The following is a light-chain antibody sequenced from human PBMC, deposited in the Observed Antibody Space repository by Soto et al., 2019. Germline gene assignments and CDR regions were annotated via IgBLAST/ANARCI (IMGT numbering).Light chain of an antibody. CDR3: QLSYSTPWT. Sequence: DLQMTQSPSSLSASVGDRVTITCRASQSISSYLNWYQQKPGKAPKLLIYAASSLQSGVPSRFSGSGSGTDFTLTISSLHPEDFATYYCQLSYSTPWTFGQGTKVEIK. CDR1: QSISSY. J-gene: IGKJ1*01. V-gene: IGKV1-39*01. CDR2: AAS.